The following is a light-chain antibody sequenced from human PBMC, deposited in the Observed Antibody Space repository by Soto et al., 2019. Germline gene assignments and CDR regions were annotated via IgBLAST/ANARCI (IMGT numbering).Light chain of an antibody. CDR2: WAS. V-gene: IGKV4-1*01. J-gene: IGKJ1*01. CDR3: HQNYSTLWT. Sequence: DIVMTQSPDSLAVSLGERATINCKSSQSVLCSSNIKNYLVWYQSKPGQPPKVLIYWASTRGSGGPDRFGGSGSGTGFTLTISSLQAECVAVYYCHQNYSTLWTFGQGTKVEIK. CDR1: QSVLCSSNIKNY.